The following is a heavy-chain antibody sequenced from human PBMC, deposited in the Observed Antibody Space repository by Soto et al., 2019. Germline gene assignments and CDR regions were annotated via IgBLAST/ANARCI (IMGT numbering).Heavy chain of an antibody. J-gene: IGHJ5*02. Sequence: QVQLVESGGGVVQPGRSLRLSCAASGFTFSSYAMHWVRQAPGKGLEWVAVISYDGSNKYYADSVKGRFTISRDNSKNTLYLQMNSLRAEDTAVYYCARGLCSSSWCFDPWGQGTLVTVSS. D-gene: IGHD6-13*01. CDR1: GFTFSSYA. V-gene: IGHV3-30-3*01. CDR2: ISYDGSNK. CDR3: ARGLCSSSWCFDP.